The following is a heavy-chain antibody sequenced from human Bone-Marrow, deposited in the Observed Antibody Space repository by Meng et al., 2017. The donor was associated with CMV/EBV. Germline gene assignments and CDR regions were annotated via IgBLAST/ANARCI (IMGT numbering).Heavy chain of an antibody. V-gene: IGHV1-8*01. D-gene: IGHD1-14*01. CDR2: MNPNSGDT. J-gene: IGHJ6*02. Sequence: ASVKVSCKASGYTFTTYDISWVRQATGQGLEWMGWMNPNSGDTAFAQKFQGRVTMTRDTSISTAYMELSSLTSEDTAVYSCARRGPDYYYAMDAWGQGTTVTVSS. CDR1: GYTFTTYD. CDR3: ARRGPDYYYAMDA.